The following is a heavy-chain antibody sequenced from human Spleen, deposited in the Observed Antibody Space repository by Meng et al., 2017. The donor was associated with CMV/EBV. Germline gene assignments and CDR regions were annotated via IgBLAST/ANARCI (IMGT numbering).Heavy chain of an antibody. CDR1: GFTFSSYA. CDR3: TRDQGHCSSTSCYWGPFDY. CDR2: LNWNGGTR. J-gene: IGHJ4*02. D-gene: IGHD2-2*01. Sequence: GGSLRLSCAASGFTFSSYAMHWVRQAPGKGLEWVSGLNWNGGTRAYADSVKGRFTISRDNSKTSLYLQMNSLRVEDTAFYYCTRDQGHCSSTSCYWGPFDYWGQGALVTVSS. V-gene: IGHV3-20*04.